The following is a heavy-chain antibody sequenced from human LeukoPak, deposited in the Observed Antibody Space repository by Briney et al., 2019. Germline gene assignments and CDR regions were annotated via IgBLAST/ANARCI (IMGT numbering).Heavy chain of an antibody. CDR3: AKDTRENYYYMDV. V-gene: IGHV3-9*01. Sequence: PGGFLRLSCAASGFTFDDYAMHWVRQAPGKGLEWVSGISWNSGSIGYADSVKGRFTISRDNAKNSLYLQMNSLRAEDTALYYCAKDTRENYYYMDVWGKGTTVTVSS. CDR2: ISWNSGSI. J-gene: IGHJ6*03. D-gene: IGHD6-6*01. CDR1: GFTFDDYA.